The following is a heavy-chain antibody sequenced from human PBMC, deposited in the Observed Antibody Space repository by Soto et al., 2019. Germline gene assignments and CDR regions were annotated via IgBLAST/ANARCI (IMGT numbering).Heavy chain of an antibody. CDR3: ARGRRVMITPFNNWFDP. J-gene: IGHJ5*02. CDR1: GGSIISGGYS. V-gene: IGHV4-30-2*01. D-gene: IGHD3-16*01. Sequence: SETLSLTCAVSGGSIISGGYSWSLIRQPPGKGLEWIGYIYHSGSTYYNPSLKSRVTISVDRSKNQFSLKLSSVTAADTAVYYCARGRRVMITPFNNWFDPWGQGTLVTVSS. CDR2: IYHSGST.